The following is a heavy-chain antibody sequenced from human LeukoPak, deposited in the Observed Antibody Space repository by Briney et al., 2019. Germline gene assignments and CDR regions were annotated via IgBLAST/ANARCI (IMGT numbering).Heavy chain of an antibody. CDR1: GFTFSYYG. V-gene: IGHV3-30*03. Sequence: PGRSLRLSCAASGFTFSYYGMHWVRQAPGKGLEWVAVISYDGSNKYYAESVKGRFTISRDNSKNTLYLQVNSLRAEDTAVYYCARDSDGMSVWGLGTTVTVSS. CDR3: ARDSDGMSV. CDR2: ISYDGSNK. J-gene: IGHJ6*02.